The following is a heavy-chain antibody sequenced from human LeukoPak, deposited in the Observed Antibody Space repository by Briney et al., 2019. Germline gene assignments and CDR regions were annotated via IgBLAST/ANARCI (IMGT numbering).Heavy chain of an antibody. D-gene: IGHD3-9*01. CDR3: ARALPYYDILTGYYEYYFDY. V-gene: IGHV4-59*01. J-gene: IGHJ4*02. CDR1: GGSISSYY. CDR2: IYYSGST. Sequence: PSETLSPTCTVSGGSISSYYWSWIRQPPGKGLEWIGYIYYSGSTNYNPSLKSRVTISVDTSKNQFSLKLSSVTAADTAVYYCARALPYYDILTGYYEYYFDYWGQGTLVTVSS.